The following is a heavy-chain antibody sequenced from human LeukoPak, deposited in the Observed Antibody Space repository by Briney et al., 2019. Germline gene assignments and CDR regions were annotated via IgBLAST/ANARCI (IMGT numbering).Heavy chain of an antibody. J-gene: IGHJ5*02. CDR1: GGSISSSNW. CDR3: ASIPRGGWGGIDP. V-gene: IGHV4-4*02. D-gene: IGHD6-19*01. Sequence: KPSETLSLTCAVSGGSISSSNWWSWVRQPPGKGLEWIGEIYHSGSTNYNPSLKSRVTISVDKSKNQFSLKLSSVTAADTAVYYCASIPRGGWGGIDPWGQGTLVTVSS. CDR2: IYHSGST.